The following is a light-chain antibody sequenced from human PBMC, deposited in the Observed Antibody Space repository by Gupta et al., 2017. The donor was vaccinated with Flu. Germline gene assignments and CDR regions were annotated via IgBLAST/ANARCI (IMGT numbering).Light chain of an antibody. CDR1: QSISSY. V-gene: IGKV1-39*01. CDR3: QQRDRNHPIIT. CDR2: AAS. Sequence: DIQMTQSPSSLSASVGDRVTITCRASQSISSYLNWYQQKPGKAPKLLIYAASSLQSGVPSRCSGSGVGTDANVTISSRQQEDFESYYCQQRDRNHPIITFGHGTKVDIK. J-gene: IGKJ3*01.